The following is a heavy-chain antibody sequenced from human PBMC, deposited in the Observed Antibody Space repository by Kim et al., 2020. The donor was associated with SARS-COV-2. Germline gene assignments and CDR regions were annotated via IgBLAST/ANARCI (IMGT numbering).Heavy chain of an antibody. J-gene: IGHJ4*02. CDR1: GFTFSSYS. CDR2: ISSSSSYI. V-gene: IGHV3-21*01. D-gene: IGHD5-18*01. Sequence: GGSLRLSCAASGFTFSSYSMNWVRQAPGKGLEWVSSISSSSSYIYYADSVKGRFTISRDNAKNSLYLQMNSLRAEDTAVYYCARARALTAMVILPLDYWGQGTLVTVSS. CDR3: ARARALTAMVILPLDY.